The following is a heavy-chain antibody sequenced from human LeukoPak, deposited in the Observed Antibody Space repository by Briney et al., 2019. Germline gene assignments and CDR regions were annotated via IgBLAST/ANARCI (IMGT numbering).Heavy chain of an antibody. V-gene: IGHV4-59*01. CDR2: IYYSGST. D-gene: IGHD1-26*01. J-gene: IGHJ4*02. CDR3: AGDSVGFDS. CDR1: GVSISGSY. Sequence: SETLSLTCTVSGVSISGSYWSWIRQLPGKGLEWIGYIYYSGSTNYNPSLTSRVTISVDTSKNQFSLKPRSVTAADTAVYYCAGDSVGFDSWGQGTLVTVSS.